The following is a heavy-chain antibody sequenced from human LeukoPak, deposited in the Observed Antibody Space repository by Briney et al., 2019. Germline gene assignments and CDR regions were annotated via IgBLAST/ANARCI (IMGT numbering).Heavy chain of an antibody. Sequence: SETLSLTCAVYGGSFSGYYWSWIRQPPGKGLEWIGEINHSGSTNYNPSLKSRVTISVDTSKNQFSLKLSSVTAADTAVYYCARASSPSCYGRVCSSNNWFDPWGQGTLVTVAS. CDR2: INHSGST. D-gene: IGHD2-2*01. J-gene: IGHJ5*02. V-gene: IGHV4-34*01. CDR1: GGSFSGYY. CDR3: ARASSPSCYGRVCSSNNWFDP.